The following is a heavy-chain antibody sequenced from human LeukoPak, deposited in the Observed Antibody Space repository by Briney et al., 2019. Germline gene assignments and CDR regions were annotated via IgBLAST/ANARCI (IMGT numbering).Heavy chain of an antibody. CDR2: IYHSGST. Sequence: PSETLSLTCAVSGYSTSSGYYWGWIRQPPGKGLEWIGSIYHSGSTYYNPSLKSRVTISVDTSKNQFSLKLSSVTAADTAVYYCARPGRYYDTTDFDYWGQGTLVTVSS. V-gene: IGHV4-38-2*01. J-gene: IGHJ4*02. D-gene: IGHD3-22*01. CDR1: GYSTSSGYY. CDR3: ARPGRYYDTTDFDY.